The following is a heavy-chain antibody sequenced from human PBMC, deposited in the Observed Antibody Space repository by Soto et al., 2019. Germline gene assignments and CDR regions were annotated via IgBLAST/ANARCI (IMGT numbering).Heavy chain of an antibody. Sequence: QITFKESGPTVVKPTQTLTLTCAVSGFALSTVGSGVGWMRQPPVKALECLALIYWDDSKRYRPSLESRLSITKHTSKNQVVVKMTNMCPVDTARYYRVRSGPWGSYRLVGFDPCGQGMLGSVAS. D-gene: IGHD3-16*02. CDR3: VRSGPWGSYRLVGFDP. CDR1: GFALSTVGSG. J-gene: IGHJ5*02. CDR2: IYWDDSK. V-gene: IGHV2-5*02.